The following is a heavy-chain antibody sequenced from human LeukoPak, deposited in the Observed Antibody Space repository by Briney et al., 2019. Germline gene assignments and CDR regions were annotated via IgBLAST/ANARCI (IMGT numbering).Heavy chain of an antibody. CDR1: GFTVSSNY. CDR2: IYSGGST. V-gene: IGHV3-53*05. D-gene: IGHD3-22*01. J-gene: IGHJ4*02. CDR3: AKDINYDSSGYPDY. Sequence: GGSLRLSCAASGFTVSSNYMSWVRQAPGKGLEWVSVIYSGGSTYYADSVKGRFTISRDNSKNSLYLQMNSLRTEDTALYYCAKDINYDSSGYPDYWGQGTLVTVSS.